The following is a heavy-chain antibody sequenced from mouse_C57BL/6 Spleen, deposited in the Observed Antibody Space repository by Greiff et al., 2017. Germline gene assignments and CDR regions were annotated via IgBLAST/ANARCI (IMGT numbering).Heavy chain of an antibody. D-gene: IGHD3-2*02. Sequence: EESGPGLVKPSQSLSLTCSVTGYSITSGYYWNWIRQFPGNKLEWMGYISYDGSNNYNPSLKNRISITRDTSKNQFFLKLNSVTTEDTATYYCANTAQAAWFAYWGQGTLVTVSA. J-gene: IGHJ3*01. CDR3: ANTAQAAWFAY. CDR1: GYSITSGYY. V-gene: IGHV3-6*01. CDR2: ISYDGSN.